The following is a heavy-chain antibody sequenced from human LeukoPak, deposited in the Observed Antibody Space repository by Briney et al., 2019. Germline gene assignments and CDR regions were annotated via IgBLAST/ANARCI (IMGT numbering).Heavy chain of an antibody. CDR1: GCTFSKYW. V-gene: IGHV3-74*01. CDR3: ARAASNWAIDY. CDR2: ITFDGRST. J-gene: IGHJ4*02. Sequence: PGGSLRLSCVASGCTFSKYWMHWVRQAPGKGLVWVSRITFDGRSTNYADSVKGRFTISRDNAKNTLYLQMNSLRAEDTAIYYCARAASNWAIDYWGQGNLVTVSS. D-gene: IGHD2/OR15-2a*01.